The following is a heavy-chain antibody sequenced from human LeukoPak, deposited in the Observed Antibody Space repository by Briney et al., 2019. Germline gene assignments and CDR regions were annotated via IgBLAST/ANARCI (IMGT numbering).Heavy chain of an antibody. D-gene: IGHD2-15*01. CDR1: GLTLSNVW. J-gene: IGHJ4*02. CDR3: TQGSAQYFDY. V-gene: IGHV3-15*07. CDR2: IRSKGDGGTT. Sequence: KPGGSLRLSCAVSGLTLSNVWMNWVRQAPGKGLEWVGRIRSKGDGGTTDFATFIEGRFTISRDDSKNTLYLQMNRLTSEDTAVYYCTQGSAQYFDYWGQGTLVAVSS.